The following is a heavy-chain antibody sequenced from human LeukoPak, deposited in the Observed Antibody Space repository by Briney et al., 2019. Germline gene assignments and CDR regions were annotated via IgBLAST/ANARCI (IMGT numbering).Heavy chain of an antibody. CDR3: AREGSITIFGVVNNWFDP. D-gene: IGHD3-3*01. CDR2: IYYSGST. J-gene: IGHJ5*02. CDR1: GGSISSYY. Sequence: SETLSLTCTVSGGSISSYYWSWIRQPPGKGLEWIGYIYYSGSTNYNPSLKSRVTISVDTSKNQFSLKLSSVTAADTAVYYCAREGSITIFGVVNNWFDPWGQGTLVTVSS. V-gene: IGHV4-59*01.